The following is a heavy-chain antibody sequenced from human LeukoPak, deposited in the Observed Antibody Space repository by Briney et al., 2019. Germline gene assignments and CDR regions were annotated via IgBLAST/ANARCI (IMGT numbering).Heavy chain of an antibody. CDR2: IGGIGDNT. D-gene: IGHD3-9*01. CDR1: GLTFSSDA. J-gene: IGHJ4*02. Sequence: GGSLRLSCAASGLTFSSDAMSWVRQVPGKGLEWVSTIGGIGDNTHYADSVKGRFTISRDSSRSTLYLQMNTLRVEDTAIYYCAKTPTFYYVLTGYSNDYWGQGTLVTVSS. V-gene: IGHV3-23*01. CDR3: AKTPTFYYVLTGYSNDY.